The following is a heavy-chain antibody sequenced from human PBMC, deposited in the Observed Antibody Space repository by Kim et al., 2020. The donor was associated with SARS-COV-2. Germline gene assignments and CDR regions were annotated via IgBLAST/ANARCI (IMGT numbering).Heavy chain of an antibody. V-gene: IGHV1-69*01. CDR3: ARGSYDILTGYPTPFHFDY. D-gene: IGHD3-9*01. J-gene: IGHJ4*02. Sequence: GRVTITADESTSTAYMELSSLRSEDTAVYYCARGSYDILTGYPTPFHFDYWGQGTLVTVSS.